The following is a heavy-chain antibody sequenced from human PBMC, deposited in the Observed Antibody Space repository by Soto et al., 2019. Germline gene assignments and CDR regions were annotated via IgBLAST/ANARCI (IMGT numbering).Heavy chain of an antibody. J-gene: IGHJ4*02. D-gene: IGHD1-1*01. CDR1: GFTFSDHH. Sequence: GGSMRLSCAASGFTFSDHHMDWVRQAPGKGLEWVGRARNKVYSYTTAYAASVKGRFTISRDDSKNSLSLKMNSMKTEDTAVYFCVRLMGTSFDLWGQGTLVTVSS. CDR2: ARNKVYSYTT. CDR3: VRLMGTSFDL. V-gene: IGHV3-72*01.